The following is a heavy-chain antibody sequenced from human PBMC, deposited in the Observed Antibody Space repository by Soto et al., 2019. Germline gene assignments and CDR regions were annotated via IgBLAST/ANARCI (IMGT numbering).Heavy chain of an antibody. Sequence: SGTVSLTCTVSGGSFNRYYWSWIRQPPGKGLEWIGYISYSGITNYNPSLKSRVTISIDTSKNQFSLKLSSVTAADTAVYFCASERRSGSLDYCGQGPLLTVSS. D-gene: IGHD5-12*01. J-gene: IGHJ4*02. CDR1: GGSFNRYY. V-gene: IGHV4-59*01. CDR3: ASERRSGSLDY. CDR2: ISYSGIT.